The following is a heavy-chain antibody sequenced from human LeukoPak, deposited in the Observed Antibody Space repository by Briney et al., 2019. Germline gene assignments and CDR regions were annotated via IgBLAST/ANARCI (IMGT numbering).Heavy chain of an antibody. CDR2: IYYSGST. CDR3: AREGERYDAFDI. CDR1: GGSISSGDYY. V-gene: IGHV4-30-4*01. J-gene: IGHJ3*02. D-gene: IGHD5-24*01. Sequence: PSETLSLTCTVSGGSISSGDYYWSWIRQPPGKGLEWIGYIYYSGSTYCNPSLKSRVTISVDMSKNQFSLKLSSVTAADTAVYYCAREGERYDAFDIWGQGTMVTVSS.